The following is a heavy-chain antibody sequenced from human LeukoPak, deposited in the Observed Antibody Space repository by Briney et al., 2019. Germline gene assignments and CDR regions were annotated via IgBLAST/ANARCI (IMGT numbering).Heavy chain of an antibody. V-gene: IGHV3-7*01. D-gene: IGHD6-19*01. CDR3: ATDPSGPSDSSGWYYFDN. Sequence: GGSLRLSCAASGFIVSNYCMGWVRQAPGKGLEWVAYIKQDASETYYVDSVRGRFSISRDNAKNSLFLQMNSLRAEDTAVYYCATDPSGPSDSSGWYYFDNSGQGTLVPVSS. CDR2: IKQDASET. CDR1: GFIVSNYC. J-gene: IGHJ4*02.